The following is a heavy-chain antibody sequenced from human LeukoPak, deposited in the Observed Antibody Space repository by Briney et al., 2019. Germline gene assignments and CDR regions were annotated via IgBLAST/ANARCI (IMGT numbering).Heavy chain of an antibody. Sequence: GGSLRLSCAASGFTFSSYAMHWVRQAPGKGLEWVAVISYDGSNKYYADSVKGRFTISRDNSKNTLYLQMNSLGAEDTAVYYCARVDTAMVTGSDYWGQGTLVTVSS. CDR2: ISYDGSNK. V-gene: IGHV3-30-3*01. CDR3: ARVDTAMVTGSDY. CDR1: GFTFSSYA. J-gene: IGHJ4*02. D-gene: IGHD5-18*01.